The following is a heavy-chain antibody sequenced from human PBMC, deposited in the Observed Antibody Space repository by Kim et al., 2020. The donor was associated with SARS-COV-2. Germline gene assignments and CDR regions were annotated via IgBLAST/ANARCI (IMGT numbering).Heavy chain of an antibody. CDR3: ARAIRNYYGSFDP. V-gene: IGHV1-18*01. J-gene: IGHJ5*02. Sequence: NYAQKLQGRVTMNTDTSTSTAYMELRSLRSDDTAVYYCARAIRNYYGSFDPWGQGTLVTVSS. D-gene: IGHD3-10*01.